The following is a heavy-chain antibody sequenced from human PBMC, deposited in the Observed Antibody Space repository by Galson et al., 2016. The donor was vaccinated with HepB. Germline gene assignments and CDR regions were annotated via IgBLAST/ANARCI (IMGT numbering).Heavy chain of an antibody. J-gene: IGHJ6*02. V-gene: IGHV1-18*04. D-gene: IGHD1-26*01. CDR1: GYIFKDYD. CDR3: ARGLMSGSYPVFFYLLDF. Sequence: SVKVSCKASGYIFKDYDISWVRRAPGQGLEWLGRISPSKEKTNSAFRTRVTMTTDPSTSTAYMELRGLRFDDTAMYYCARGLMSGSYPVFFYLLDFWGQGTTVIVSS. CDR2: ISPSKEKT.